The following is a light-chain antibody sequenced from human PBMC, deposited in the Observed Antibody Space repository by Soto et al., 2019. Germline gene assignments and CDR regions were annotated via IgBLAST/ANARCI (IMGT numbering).Light chain of an antibody. CDR3: AKWGSFLNPGGGV. J-gene: IGLJ3*02. CDR2: DNN. CDR1: SATIGKNY. V-gene: IGLV1-51*01. Sequence: QSVLTQPPSVSAAAGQKVTISCSGTSATIGKNYVSWYQQVPGTAPKLLIYDNNKRPSGIPDRFFGAKSGTTATLGITGLQEGDEAGFLWAKWGSFLNPGGGVFGGGTKLTVL.